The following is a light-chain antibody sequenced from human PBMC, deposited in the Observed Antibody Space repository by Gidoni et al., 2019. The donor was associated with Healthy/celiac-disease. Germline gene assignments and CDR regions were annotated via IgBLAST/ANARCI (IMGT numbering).Light chain of an antibody. CDR2: DAS. Sequence: EIVLTQSPATLSLSPGERATLSCRASQSVSSYLAWYQQKPGQAPRLHIYDASNRATGIPARFSGSGSGTEFTLTISSLVPEDFAVYYCQQRSNWSYTFGQGTKLEIK. CDR3: QQRSNWSYT. J-gene: IGKJ2*01. CDR1: QSVSSY. V-gene: IGKV3-11*01.